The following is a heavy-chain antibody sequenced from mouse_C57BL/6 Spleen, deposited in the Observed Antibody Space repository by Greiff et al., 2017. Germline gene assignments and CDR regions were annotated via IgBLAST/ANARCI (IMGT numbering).Heavy chain of an antibody. CDR3: ARDRTVVDGRYFDV. Sequence: QVQLQQPGAELVKPGASVKLSCKASGYTFTSYWMHWVKQRPGQGLEWIGMIHPNSGSTNYNEKFKSKATLTVDKSSSTAYMQLSSLTSEDSAVYYCARDRTVVDGRYFDVWGTGTTVTVSS. CDR1: GYTFTSYW. CDR2: IHPNSGST. J-gene: IGHJ1*03. D-gene: IGHD1-1*01. V-gene: IGHV1-64*01.